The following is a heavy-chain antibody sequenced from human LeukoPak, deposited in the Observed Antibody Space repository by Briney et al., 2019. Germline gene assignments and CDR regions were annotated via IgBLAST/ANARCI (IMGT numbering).Heavy chain of an antibody. CDR2: ISGSGDST. CDR3: AKDVSFGYDLLTGYYLDY. D-gene: IGHD3-9*01. J-gene: IGHJ4*02. Sequence: GGSLRLSCAASGFTFSSYWMSWVRQAPGKGLEWVSAISGSGDSTYYADSVKGRFTISRDNSKNTLYLHMNSLRAGDTAVYYCAKDVSFGYDLLTGYYLDYWGQGTLVTVSS. CDR1: GFTFSSYW. V-gene: IGHV3-23*01.